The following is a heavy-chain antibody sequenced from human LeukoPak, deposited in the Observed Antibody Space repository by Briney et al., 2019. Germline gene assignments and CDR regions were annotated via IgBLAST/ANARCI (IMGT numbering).Heavy chain of an antibody. CDR3: ARAARYSGSYADYFDY. V-gene: IGHV3-33*01. CDR1: GFTFSSYG. Sequence: GGSLRLSCVASGFTFSSYGMHWVRQAPGKGLEWVAVIWYDGSNKYYADSVKGRFTISRDNSKNTLYLQMNSLRAEDTAVYYCARAARYSGSYADYFDYWGQGTLVTVSS. D-gene: IGHD1-26*01. J-gene: IGHJ4*02. CDR2: IWYDGSNK.